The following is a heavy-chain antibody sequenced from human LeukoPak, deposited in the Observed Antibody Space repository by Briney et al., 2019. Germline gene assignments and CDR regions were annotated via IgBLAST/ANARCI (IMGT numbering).Heavy chain of an antibody. CDR3: AREGGDPRWLDP. V-gene: IGHV4-4*07. CDR1: GGSISSYY. CDR2: INTSGST. Sequence: SEALSLTCTVSGGSISSYYWTWIRQSAGKGLEWIGRINTSGSTNYNPSLRSRVTMSVNTSKNQFSLNLTSVTAADTAVYSCAREGGDPRWLDPWGQGTLVTVSS. D-gene: IGHD6-25*01. J-gene: IGHJ5*02.